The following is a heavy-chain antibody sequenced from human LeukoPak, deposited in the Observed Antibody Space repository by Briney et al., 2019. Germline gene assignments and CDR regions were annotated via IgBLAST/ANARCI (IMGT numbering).Heavy chain of an antibody. CDR3: ARNDLVRGVIFDY. CDR1: GGSISSSSYY. Sequence: KASETLSLTCTVSGGSISSSSYYWGWIRQPPGKGLEWIGSIYYSGSTYYNPSLKSRVTISVDTSKNQFSLKLSSVTAADTAVYYCARNDLVRGVIFDYWGQGTLVTVSS. CDR2: IYYSGST. D-gene: IGHD3-10*01. J-gene: IGHJ4*02. V-gene: IGHV4-39*01.